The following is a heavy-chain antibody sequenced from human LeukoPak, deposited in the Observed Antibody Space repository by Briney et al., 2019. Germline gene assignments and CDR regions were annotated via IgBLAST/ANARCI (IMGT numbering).Heavy chain of an antibody. D-gene: IGHD2/OR15-2a*01. Sequence: GGSLRLSCAASGFTFSSYAMSWDRQAPGKGLEWVSAISGSGGSTYYADSVKGRFTISRDNSKSTVYLQMNSLRTEDTAVYYCAKDRVSPGFNWFDPWGQGTLVTVSS. V-gene: IGHV3-23*01. CDR2: ISGSGGST. CDR3: AKDRVSPGFNWFDP. J-gene: IGHJ5*02. CDR1: GFTFSSYA.